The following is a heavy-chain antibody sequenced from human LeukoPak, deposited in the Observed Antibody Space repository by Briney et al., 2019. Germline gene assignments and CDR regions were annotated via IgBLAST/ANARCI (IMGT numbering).Heavy chain of an antibody. Sequence: PGGSLRLSCAASGFTFSSYWMSWVRQAPGKGLEWVANIKQDGSEKYYVDSVKGRFTISRDNAKNSLYLQMNSLRAEDTAAYYCASYDFWSGYSNWFDPWGQGTLVTVSS. J-gene: IGHJ5*02. CDR3: ASYDFWSGYSNWFDP. CDR1: GFTFSSYW. D-gene: IGHD3-3*01. V-gene: IGHV3-7*01. CDR2: IKQDGSEK.